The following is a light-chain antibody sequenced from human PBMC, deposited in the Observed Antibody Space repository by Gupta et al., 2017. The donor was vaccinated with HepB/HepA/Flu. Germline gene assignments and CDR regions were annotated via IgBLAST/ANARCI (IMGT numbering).Light chain of an antibody. J-gene: IGLJ2*01. V-gene: IGLV2-23*02. Sequence: SALSHPASVFGSPGQTRTISCTGTSSDAGSYNLVSWYQQHPGKAPKLMIYEVSKRPSVVSNRFSGSTSGNTASLTISGLQAEDDADYYCCSYAGSSNVVFGGGTKLTVL. CDR1: SSDAGSYNL. CDR2: EVS. CDR3: CSYAGSSNVV.